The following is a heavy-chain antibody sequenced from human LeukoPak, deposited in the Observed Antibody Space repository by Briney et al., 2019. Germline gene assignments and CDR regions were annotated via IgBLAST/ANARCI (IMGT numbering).Heavy chain of an antibody. CDR3: ARGRGAARPFDY. CDR2: INHSGST. CDR1: GGSFSGYY. D-gene: IGHD6-6*01. Sequence: NASETLSLTCAVYGGSFSGYYWSWIRQPPGKGLEWIGEINHSGSTNYNPSLKSRVTISVDTSKNQFSLKLSSVTAADTAVYYCARGRGAARPFDYWGQGTLVTVSS. V-gene: IGHV4-34*01. J-gene: IGHJ4*02.